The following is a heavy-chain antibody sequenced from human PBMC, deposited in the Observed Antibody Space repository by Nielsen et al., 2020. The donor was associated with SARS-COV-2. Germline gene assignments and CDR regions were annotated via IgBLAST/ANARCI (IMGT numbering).Heavy chain of an antibody. CDR1: GFTFSSYW. J-gene: IGHJ4*02. CDR3: AKGRDVVVPAALDY. CDR2: INSDGSST. D-gene: IGHD2-2*01. Sequence: GGSLRLSCAASGFTFSSYWMHWVRQAPGKGLVWVSRINSDGSSTSYADSVKGRFTISRDNAKNTLYLQMNSLRAEDTALYYCAKGRDVVVPAALDYWGQGTLVTVSS. V-gene: IGHV3-74*01.